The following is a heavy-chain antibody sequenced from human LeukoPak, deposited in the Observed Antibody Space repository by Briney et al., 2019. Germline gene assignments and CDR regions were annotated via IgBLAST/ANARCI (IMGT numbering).Heavy chain of an antibody. J-gene: IGHJ6*02. CDR1: GGTFSSYA. Sequence: ASVKVSCKASGGTFSSYAINWVRQAPGQGLEWMGGFIPILGTPKYAQNLQGRVTITADESTSTGYMELSSLRYEDTTVYYCARGLYCSSSTSCYDYGMDVWGQGTTVTVSS. D-gene: IGHD2-2*01. V-gene: IGHV1-69*13. CDR3: ARGLYCSSSTSCYDYGMDV. CDR2: FIPILGTP.